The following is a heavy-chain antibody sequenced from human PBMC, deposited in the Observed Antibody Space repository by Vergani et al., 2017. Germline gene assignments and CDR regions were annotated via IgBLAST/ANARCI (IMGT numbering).Heavy chain of an antibody. CDR2: IYYSGSN. Sequence: QVQLQESGPGLVKPSQTLSLTCTVSGGSISSGGYYWSWIRQHPGKGLEWIGYIYYSGSNYYNPALKRRVTIAVDTSKNQFSLKLSSVTAADTAVYYCAVDVLRYFDDAVDIWGQGTMVTVSS. D-gene: IGHD3-9*01. CDR1: GGSISSGGYY. CDR3: AVDVLRYFDDAVDI. J-gene: IGHJ3*02. V-gene: IGHV4-31*03.